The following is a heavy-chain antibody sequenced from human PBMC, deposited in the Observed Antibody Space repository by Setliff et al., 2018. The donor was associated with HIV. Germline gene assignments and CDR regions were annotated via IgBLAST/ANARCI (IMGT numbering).Heavy chain of an antibody. J-gene: IGHJ4*02. V-gene: IGHV4-39*01. CDR2: IYYSGST. CDR1: GGSISDSRYY. Sequence: SEPLSLPCTVSGGSISDSRYYWGWIRQPPGKGLEWIGNIYYSGSTYYNPSLKSRVTISVDTSRNQFSLKLSSVTAADTAVYYCARPVEMANREFDYWGQGTLVTVSS. CDR3: ARPVEMANREFDY. D-gene: IGHD1-26*01.